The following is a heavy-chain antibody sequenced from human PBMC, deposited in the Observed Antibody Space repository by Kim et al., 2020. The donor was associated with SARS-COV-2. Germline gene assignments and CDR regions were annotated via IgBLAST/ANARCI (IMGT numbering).Heavy chain of an antibody. CDR1: GGSFSDYY. D-gene: IGHD3-10*01. CDR2: IDHSGST. J-gene: IGHJ5*02. Sequence: SETLSLTCAVYGGSFSDYYWSWIRQPPGKGLEWIGEIDHSGSTNYSPSLKSRVTISLDTSKNQFSLQLSSVTAADTAVYYCARRYYYGSGSLFRPNWFDPWGQGTLVTVSS. V-gene: IGHV4-34*01. CDR3: ARRYYYGSGSLFRPNWFDP.